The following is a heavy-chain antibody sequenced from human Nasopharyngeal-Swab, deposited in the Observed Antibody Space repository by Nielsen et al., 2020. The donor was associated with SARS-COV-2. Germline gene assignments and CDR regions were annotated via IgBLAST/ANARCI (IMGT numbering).Heavy chain of an antibody. V-gene: IGHV3-23*01. J-gene: IGHJ3*02. CDR3: AKWSQVTTDAFDI. D-gene: IGHD2-21*02. Sequence: GESLKISCAASGFDFSSYAMSWVRQAPGKGLEWVSAISGSGGSTYYADSVKGRFTISRDNSKNTLYLQMNSLRAEDTAVYYCAKWSQVTTDAFDIWGQGTMVTVSS. CDR1: GFDFSSYA. CDR2: ISGSGGST.